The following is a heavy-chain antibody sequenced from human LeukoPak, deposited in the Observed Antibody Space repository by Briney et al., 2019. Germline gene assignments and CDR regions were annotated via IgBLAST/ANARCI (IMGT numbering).Heavy chain of an antibody. CDR3: ARWARFTDATRIFDI. J-gene: IGHJ3*02. CDR2: ISSGGSTI. CDR1: GFTFSDYY. V-gene: IGHV3-11*04. D-gene: IGHD1-14*01. Sequence: GGSLRLXCAASGFTFSDYYMTWIRQAPGKGLEWVSYISSGGSTIYYADSVKGRFTTSRDNAENSLYLQMNSLRAEDTAVYYCARWARFTDATRIFDIWGQGTMVTVSS.